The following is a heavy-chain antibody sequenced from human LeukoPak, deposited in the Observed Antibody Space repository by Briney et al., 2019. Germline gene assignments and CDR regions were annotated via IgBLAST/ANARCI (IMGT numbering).Heavy chain of an antibody. J-gene: IGHJ4*02. CDR2: ISGSGGST. CDR1: GFTFSSYA. V-gene: IGHV3-23*01. Sequence: GGSLRLSCAASGFTFSSYAVSWVRQTPGKGLEWVSAISGSGGSTYYADSVKGRFTISRDNSKNTLYLQMNSLRAEDTAVYYCAKDLLGYCSSTSCFLFDYWGQGTLVTVSS. D-gene: IGHD2-2*01. CDR3: AKDLLGYCSSTSCFLFDY.